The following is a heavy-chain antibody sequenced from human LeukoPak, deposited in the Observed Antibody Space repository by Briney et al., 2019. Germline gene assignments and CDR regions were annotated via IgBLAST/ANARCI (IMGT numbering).Heavy chain of an antibody. CDR3: AKDQYVGSAAVAGDY. CDR1: GFTFSSYG. V-gene: IGHV3-30*18. CDR2: ISNE. J-gene: IGHJ4*02. Sequence: GRSLRLSCAASGFTFSSYGIHWVRQAPGKGLEWVAHISNEDYADSVKGRFTMSRDNSENTLYLQMNSLRAEDTAVYYCAKDQYVGSAAVAGDYWGQGTLVIVSS. D-gene: IGHD6-19*01.